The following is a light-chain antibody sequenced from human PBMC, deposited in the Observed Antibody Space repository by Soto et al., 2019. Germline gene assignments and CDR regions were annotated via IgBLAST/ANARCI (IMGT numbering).Light chain of an antibody. CDR3: NSYAGSNSVV. V-gene: IGLV2-8*01. Sequence: QSALTQPPSASGSPGQSVTISCTGSSSDVGAYSYVSWYQQHPGKAPKLIIYEVNKRPSGVPDRFSGSKSGNTASLTVSGLQTEDEADYYCNSYAGSNSVVFGGGIKLTVL. CDR2: EVN. CDR1: SSDVGAYSY. J-gene: IGLJ2*01.